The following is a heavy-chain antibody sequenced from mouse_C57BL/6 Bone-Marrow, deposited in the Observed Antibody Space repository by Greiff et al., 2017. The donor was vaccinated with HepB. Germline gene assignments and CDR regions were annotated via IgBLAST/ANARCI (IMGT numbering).Heavy chain of an antibody. CDR1: GFTFSDYY. CDR2: ISNGGGST. V-gene: IGHV5-12*01. Sequence: EVKLVESGGGLVQPGGSLKLSCAASGFTFSDYYMYWVRQTPEKRLEWVAYISNGGGSTYYPDTVKGRFTISRDNAKNTLYLQMSRLKSEDTAMYYCARIYYDYDNAYWGQGTLVTVSA. CDR3: ARIYYDYDNAY. J-gene: IGHJ3*01. D-gene: IGHD2-4*01.